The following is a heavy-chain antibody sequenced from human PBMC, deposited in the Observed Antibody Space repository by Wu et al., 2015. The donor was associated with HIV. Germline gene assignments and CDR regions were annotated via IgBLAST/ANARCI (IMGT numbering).Heavy chain of an antibody. D-gene: IGHD3-22*01. J-gene: IGHJ4*02. Sequence: QVQLVQSGAEVKKPGSSVKVSCKASGGTFSSYAISWVRQAPGQGLEWMGRIIPIFGTANYAQKFQGRVTITADESTSTAYMELSSLRSEDTAVYYCARDFTYYYDSSGPPRYWGQGTLVTVSS. CDR1: GGTFSSYA. CDR3: ARDFTYYYDSSGPPRY. CDR2: IIPIFGTA. V-gene: IGHV1-69*13.